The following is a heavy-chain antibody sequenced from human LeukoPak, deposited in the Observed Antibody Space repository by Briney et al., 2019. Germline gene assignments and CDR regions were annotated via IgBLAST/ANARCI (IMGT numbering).Heavy chain of an antibody. Sequence: ASVKVSCKASGYTFTSYGISWVRQAPGQGLEWMGWISAYNGNTNYAQKLQGRVTMTTDISTSTAYMGLRSLRSDDTAVYYCARDSIAAAGIFYYGMDVWGQGTTVTVSS. D-gene: IGHD6-13*01. V-gene: IGHV1-18*01. CDR1: GYTFTSYG. CDR2: ISAYNGNT. J-gene: IGHJ6*02. CDR3: ARDSIAAAGIFYYGMDV.